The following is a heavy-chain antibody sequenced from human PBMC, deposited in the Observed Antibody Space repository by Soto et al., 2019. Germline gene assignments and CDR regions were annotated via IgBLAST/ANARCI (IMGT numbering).Heavy chain of an antibody. J-gene: IGHJ4*02. CDR3: ARDNPYYASPDY. V-gene: IGHV1-2*04. CDR1: GYTFTGYY. D-gene: IGHD3-22*01. Sequence: ASVKVSCKASGYTFTGYYMHWVRQAPGQGLEWMGWINPNSGGTNYAQKFQGWVTMTRDTSISTAYMELSRLRSDDTAVYYCARDNPYYASPDYWGQGTMVTVYS. CDR2: INPNSGGT.